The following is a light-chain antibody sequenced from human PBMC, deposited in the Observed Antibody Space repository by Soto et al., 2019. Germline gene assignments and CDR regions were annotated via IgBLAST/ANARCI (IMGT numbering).Light chain of an antibody. J-gene: IGKJ1*01. Sequence: DIQMTQSPSSLSASVGDRVTITCRASQSISSYLNWYQQKPGKAPKLLLYAASSLQSGVPSRFSGSGSGTDFTLTISSLQPEECETYYCQPSYSPPWTFRQGTKVEIQ. V-gene: IGKV1-39*01. CDR3: QPSYSPPWT. CDR2: AAS. CDR1: QSISSY.